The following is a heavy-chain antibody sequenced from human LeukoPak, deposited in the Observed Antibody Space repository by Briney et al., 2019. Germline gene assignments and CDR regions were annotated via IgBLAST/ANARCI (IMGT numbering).Heavy chain of an antibody. CDR2: TSSNVGST. V-gene: IGHV3-64*01. D-gene: IGHD3-22*01. J-gene: IGHJ4*02. CDR1: GFTFSSYA. CDR3: ARDDSSGYQADY. Sequence: GGSLRLSCATSGFTFSSYAMHWVRQAQGKGLEYVSATSSNVGSTSYANSVKGRLIISKANSKNSLYLQMGSARAEDMAVYYCARDDSSGYQADYWGQGTLVTVSS.